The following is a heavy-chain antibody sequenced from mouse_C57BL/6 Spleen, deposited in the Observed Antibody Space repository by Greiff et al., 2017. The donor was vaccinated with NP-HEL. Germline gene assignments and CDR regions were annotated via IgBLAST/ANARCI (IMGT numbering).Heavy chain of an antibody. CDR2: ISDGGSYT. J-gene: IGHJ4*01. CDR3: ARDRYDNGAMDY. D-gene: IGHD2-4*01. CDR1: GFTFSSYA. Sequence: EVKLVESGGGLVKPGGSLKLSCAASGFTFSSYAMSWVRQTPEKRLEWVATISDGGSYTYYPDNVKGRFTITRDNAKNNLYLQMSHLKSEDTAMYYCARDRYDNGAMDYWGQGTSVTVSS. V-gene: IGHV5-4*01.